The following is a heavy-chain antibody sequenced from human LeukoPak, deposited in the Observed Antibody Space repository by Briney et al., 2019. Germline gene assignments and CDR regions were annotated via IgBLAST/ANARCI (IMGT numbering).Heavy chain of an antibody. V-gene: IGHV4-4*02. CDR2: IYHSGST. CDR1: GASISSSNW. D-gene: IGHD3-10*01. Sequence: SETLSLTCAVSGASISSSNWWSWVRQPPGKGLEWIGEIYHSGSTNYNPSLKSRVTISVDKSNNQFSLKLSFVTAADTAVYYCARDHGEEGGYHFDYWGQGTLVTVSS. J-gene: IGHJ4*02. CDR3: ARDHGEEGGYHFDY.